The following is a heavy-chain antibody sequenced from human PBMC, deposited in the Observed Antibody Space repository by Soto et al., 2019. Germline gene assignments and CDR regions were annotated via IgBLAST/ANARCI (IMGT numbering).Heavy chain of an antibody. CDR3: AKDIGDYGDYAVFDY. D-gene: IGHD4-17*01. Sequence: EVQLVESGGGLVQPGRSLRLSRAASGFTFDDYAMHWVRQAPGKGLEWVSGISWNSGSIGYADSVKGRFTISRDNAKNSLYLQMNSLRAEDTALYYCAKDIGDYGDYAVFDYWGQGTLVTVSS. CDR1: GFTFDDYA. CDR2: ISWNSGSI. V-gene: IGHV3-9*01. J-gene: IGHJ4*02.